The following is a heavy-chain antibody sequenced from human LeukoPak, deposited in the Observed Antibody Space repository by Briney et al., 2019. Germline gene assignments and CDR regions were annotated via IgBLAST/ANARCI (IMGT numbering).Heavy chain of an antibody. CDR2: MNTNSGNT. V-gene: IGHV1-8*01. CDR1: GYPFTSYN. J-gene: IGHJ1*01. CDR3: ARGLPKAVFGMVIED. D-gene: IGHD3-3*01. Sequence: ASVKVSCKASGYPFTSYNVNWVRQATGQGLEWMGWMNTNSGNTGYSQNFQGRVTMTRDTSISTAHMELSSLMSEDTAVYYCARGLPKAVFGMVIEDWGQGTLVTVSS.